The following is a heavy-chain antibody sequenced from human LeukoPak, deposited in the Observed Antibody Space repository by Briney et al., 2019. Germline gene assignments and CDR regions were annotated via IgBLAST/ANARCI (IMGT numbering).Heavy chain of an antibody. CDR3: ARYYYDSSGYYSDY. D-gene: IGHD3-22*01. V-gene: IGHV1-18*01. J-gene: IGHJ4*02. CDR2: ISAYNGNT. Sequence: ASVKLSCKASGYTFTSYGISWVRQAPGQGLEWMGWISAYNGNTNYAQKLQGRVTMTTDTSTSTAYMELRSLRSDDTAVYYCARYYYDSSGYYSDYWGQGTLVTVSS. CDR1: GYTFTSYG.